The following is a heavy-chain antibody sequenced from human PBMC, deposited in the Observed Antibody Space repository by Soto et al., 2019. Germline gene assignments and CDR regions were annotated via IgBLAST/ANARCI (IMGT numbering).Heavy chain of an antibody. D-gene: IGHD1-26*01. V-gene: IGHV3-48*01. Sequence: EVQLVESGGGLVQPGGSLRLSCAASGFTFSSYSMNWVRQAPGKGLEWVSYISSSSSTIYYADSVKGRFTISRDNAKNSLYLQLSSLRAEDTAVYYCARDPLFFGGSDPYYFDYWGQGTLVTVSS. CDR3: ARDPLFFGGSDPYYFDY. CDR1: GFTFSSYS. CDR2: ISSSSSTI. J-gene: IGHJ4*02.